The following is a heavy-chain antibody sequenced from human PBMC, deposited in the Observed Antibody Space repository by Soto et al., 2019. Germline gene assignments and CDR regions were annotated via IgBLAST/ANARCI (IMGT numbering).Heavy chain of an antibody. CDR3: ARLYCSADSCYSVGAFDI. D-gene: IGHD2-15*01. CDR2: MWFDGSEK. J-gene: IGHJ3*02. Sequence: QVQLVESGGGVVQPGRSLRLSCAASGFTFSTHGMHWVRQAPGKGLEWVALMWFDGSEKYYGDSVKGRFTISRDNSKNTLYVQMNSLSAEDTAVYYCARLYCSADSCYSVGAFDIRGQETMVTVSA. CDR1: GFTFSTHG. V-gene: IGHV3-33*01.